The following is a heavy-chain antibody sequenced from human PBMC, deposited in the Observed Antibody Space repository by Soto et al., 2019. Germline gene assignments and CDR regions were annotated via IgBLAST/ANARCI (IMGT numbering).Heavy chain of an antibody. J-gene: IGHJ4*02. CDR3: ASSVAIRRPGNFDY. CDR1: GGTFSSYA. CDR2: IIPIFGTA. D-gene: IGHD3-10*01. Sequence: ASVKVSCKASGGTFSSYAISWVRQAPGQGLEWMGGIIPIFGTANYAQKFQGRVTITADESTSTAYMELSSLRSEDTAVYYCASSVAIRRPGNFDYWGQGTLVTVSS. V-gene: IGHV1-69*13.